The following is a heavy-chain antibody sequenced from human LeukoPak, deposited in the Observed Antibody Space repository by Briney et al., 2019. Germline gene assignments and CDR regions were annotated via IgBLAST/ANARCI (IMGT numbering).Heavy chain of an antibody. J-gene: IGHJ4*02. CDR3: ARDFCSTTCCLDY. CDR1: GFTFSNYG. CDR2: IWYDGSKK. Sequence: GALRLSCAASGFTFSNYGMHWVRQAPGKGLEWVAVIWYDGSKKYYADSVKGRFTISRDDSKNTLYLQMNSLRGDDTAFYYCARDFCSTTCCLDYWGQGTLVTVSS. D-gene: IGHD2-2*01. V-gene: IGHV3-33*01.